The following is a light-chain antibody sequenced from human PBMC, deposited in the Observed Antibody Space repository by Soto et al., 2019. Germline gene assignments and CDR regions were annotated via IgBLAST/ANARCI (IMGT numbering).Light chain of an antibody. CDR3: QQYYGPPRA. CDR2: WAS. Sequence: DIVVNQSPDSLAVSLGERAIITCKSSQSVLYSSNNKNYLAWYQQKTGQPPKLLIYWASTRESGVPDRFSGSGSGTDFTLTISSLQAEDVAVYYCQQYYGPPRAFGQGTKVEIK. J-gene: IGKJ1*01. CDR1: QSVLYSSNNKNY. V-gene: IGKV4-1*01.